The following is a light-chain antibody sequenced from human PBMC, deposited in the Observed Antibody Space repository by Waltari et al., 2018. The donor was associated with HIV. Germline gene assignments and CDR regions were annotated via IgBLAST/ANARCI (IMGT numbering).Light chain of an antibody. CDR3: QQTHTTPLI. Sequence: DIQMTQSPSSLSASVGDRVILFCRASQNINNDLHWYQQTPGEAPKLLVFAASNLQSGVPSRFSGSGSGTDFTLTVSSLQPEDFATYYCQQTHTTPLIFGQGTRLEI. CDR1: QNINND. CDR2: AAS. V-gene: IGKV1-39*01. J-gene: IGKJ5*01.